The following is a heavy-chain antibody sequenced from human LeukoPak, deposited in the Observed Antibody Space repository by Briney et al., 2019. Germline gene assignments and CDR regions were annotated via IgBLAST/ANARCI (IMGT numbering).Heavy chain of an antibody. CDR1: GFTFSSYA. CDR2: ISGSGGTT. Sequence: GGSLRLSCAASGFTFSSYAMSWVRQAPGKGLEWVSGISGSGGTTYYADSVKGRFTISRDNSKNTLYLQMNSLRAEDTAVYYCAKDGVAAAGTLDYWGQGTLVTVSS. CDR3: AKDGVAAAGTLDY. V-gene: IGHV3-23*01. D-gene: IGHD6-13*01. J-gene: IGHJ4*02.